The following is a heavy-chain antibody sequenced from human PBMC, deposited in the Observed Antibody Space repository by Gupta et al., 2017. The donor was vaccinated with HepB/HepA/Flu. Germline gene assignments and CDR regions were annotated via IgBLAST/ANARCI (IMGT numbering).Heavy chain of an antibody. CDR2: VSADGKTA. CDR3: GRVGEAGY. D-gene: IGHD4-17*01. Sequence: EVHLIESGGGLVQPGGSLRLSCAASGFTFSGYWMHWVRQTPGKGLVWVSDVSADGKTAFYADSVKGRFTISRYNANTVYLQMNSLRVEDTAVYYCGRVGEAGYWGQGALVTVSS. CDR1: GFTFSGYW. V-gene: IGHV3-74*01. J-gene: IGHJ4*02.